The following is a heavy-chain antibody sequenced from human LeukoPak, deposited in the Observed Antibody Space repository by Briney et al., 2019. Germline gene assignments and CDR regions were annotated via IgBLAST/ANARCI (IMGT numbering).Heavy chain of an antibody. J-gene: IGHJ4*02. CDR1: GFTFSSYG. D-gene: IGHD2-2*01. CDR3: AKGGDQLLNLCDY. CDR2: ISYDGSNK. Sequence: GGSLGLLCAASGFTFSSYGMHWVRQAPGKGLEGVAVISYDGSNKYYADSVKGRFTISRDNSKNTLYLQMNSLRAEDTAVYYCAKGGDQLLNLCDYWGQGTLVTVSS. V-gene: IGHV3-30*18.